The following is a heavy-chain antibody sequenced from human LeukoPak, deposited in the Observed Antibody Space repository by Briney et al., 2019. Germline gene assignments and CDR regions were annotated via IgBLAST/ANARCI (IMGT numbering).Heavy chain of an antibody. CDR3: ARDYLGGNPDAFDI. CDR1: GGSISSSSYY. J-gene: IGHJ3*02. Sequence: PSETLSLTCTVSGGSISSSSYYWGWIRQPPGKGLEWIGSIYYSGSTYYNPSLKSRDTISVDTSKNQFSLKLSSVTAADTAVYYCARDYLGGNPDAFDIWGQGTMVTVSS. D-gene: IGHD4-23*01. CDR2: IYYSGST. V-gene: IGHV4-39*07.